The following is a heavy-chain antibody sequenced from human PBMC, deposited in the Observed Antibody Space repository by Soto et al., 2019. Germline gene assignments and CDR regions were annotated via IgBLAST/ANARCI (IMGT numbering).Heavy chain of an antibody. V-gene: IGHV3-21*01. CDR2: ISSSSSYI. J-gene: IGHJ6*02. CDR3: ARDPSPRSVLMVYAMPGYYYYGMDV. D-gene: IGHD2-8*01. Sequence: GGSLRLSCAASGFTFSSYSMSWVRQAPGKGLEWVSSISSSSSYIYYADSVKGRFTNPRDNAKNSLYLQMNSLRAEDTAVYYCARDPSPRSVLMVYAMPGYYYYGMDVWGQGTTVTVSS. CDR1: GFTFSSYS.